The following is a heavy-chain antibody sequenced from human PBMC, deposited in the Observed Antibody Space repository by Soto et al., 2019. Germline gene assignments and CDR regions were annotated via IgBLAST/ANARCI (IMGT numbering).Heavy chain of an antibody. CDR1: GFTFPNYG. V-gene: IGHV3-30*04. J-gene: IGHJ4*02. CDR2: LLYNGYTQ. Sequence: QVQLVESGGGVVQPGGSLRLSCAASGFTFPNYGLHWVRQAPDKGLEWVAVLLYNGYTQYYADSVKGRFTISGDNSKNTLYLQMYSLQPEDTAVYYCARAANLSSLPYYFDYWGLGTLVAVSS. D-gene: IGHD6-13*01. CDR3: ARAANLSSLPYYFDY.